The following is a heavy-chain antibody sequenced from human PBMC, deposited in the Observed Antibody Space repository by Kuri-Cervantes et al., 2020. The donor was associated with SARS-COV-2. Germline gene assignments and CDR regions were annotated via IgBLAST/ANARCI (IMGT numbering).Heavy chain of an antibody. CDR3: ARGTTDAFDI. J-gene: IGHJ3*02. Sequence: GESLKISCAASGFTFSSYAMHWVRQAPGKGLEWVAVISYDGSNKYYADSVKGRFTISRDNSKNTLYLQMNSLRAEDTAVYYCARGTTDAFDIWGQGTMVTVSS. V-gene: IGHV3-30-3*01. CDR2: ISYDGSNK. CDR1: GFTFSSYA. D-gene: IGHD1-1*01.